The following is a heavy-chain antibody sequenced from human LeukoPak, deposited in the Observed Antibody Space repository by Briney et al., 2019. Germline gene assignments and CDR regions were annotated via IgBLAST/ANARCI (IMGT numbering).Heavy chain of an antibody. V-gene: IGHV3-30*04. D-gene: IGHD2-2*01. Sequence: GGSLRLSCAASGFTFSSYAMHWVRQAPGKGLEWVAVISYDGSNKYYADSVKGRFTISRDNSKNTLYLQMNSLRAEDTAVYYCARGLGYCSSTSCSYQDYWGQGILVTVSS. CDR1: GFTFSSYA. J-gene: IGHJ4*02. CDR2: ISYDGSNK. CDR3: ARGLGYCSSTSCSYQDY.